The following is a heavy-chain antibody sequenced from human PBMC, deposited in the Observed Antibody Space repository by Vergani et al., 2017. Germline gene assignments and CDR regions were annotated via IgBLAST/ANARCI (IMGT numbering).Heavy chain of an antibody. V-gene: IGHV1-69*12. Sequence: QVQLVQSGAEVKKPGSSVKVSCKASGGTFSSYAISWVRQAPGQGLEWMGGIIPIFGTANYAQKFQGRVPITADESTSTAYMELSSLRSEDTAVYYCARVRRSYYDFWSGYYSDYWGQGTLVTVSS. J-gene: IGHJ4*02. D-gene: IGHD3-3*01. CDR2: IIPIFGTA. CDR1: GGTFSSYA. CDR3: ARVRRSYYDFWSGYYSDY.